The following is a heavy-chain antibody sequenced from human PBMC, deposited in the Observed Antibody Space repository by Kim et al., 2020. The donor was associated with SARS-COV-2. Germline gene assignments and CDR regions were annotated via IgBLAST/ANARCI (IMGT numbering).Heavy chain of an antibody. CDR3: TKEGRRIAVAGPYYFDY. D-gene: IGHD6-19*01. Sequence: VKGRFTICRDNAKNSLYLQMNSLRAEDTALYYCTKEGRRIAVAGPYYFDYWGQGTLVTVSS. V-gene: IGHV3-9*01. J-gene: IGHJ4*02.